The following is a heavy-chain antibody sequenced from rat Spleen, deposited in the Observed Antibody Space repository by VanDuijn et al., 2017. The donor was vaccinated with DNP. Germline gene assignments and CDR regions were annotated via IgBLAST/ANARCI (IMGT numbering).Heavy chain of an antibody. CDR2: ISHSDDTT. J-gene: IGHJ2*01. CDR3: AREQHYHFDY. Sequence: EVQLVESGGGLVEPGRSLKLSCVASGFSFRNYYMAWVHQTPKRGLEWVAIISHSDDTTYYPDSVRGRFTISRDNAENSLFLQMGSLKSEDTATYYCAREQHYHFDYWGQGVMVTVSS. V-gene: IGHV5-27*01. D-gene: IGHD1-4*01. CDR1: GFSFRNYY.